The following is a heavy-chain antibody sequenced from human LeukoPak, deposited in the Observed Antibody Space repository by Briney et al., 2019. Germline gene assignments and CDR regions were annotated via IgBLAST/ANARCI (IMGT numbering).Heavy chain of an antibody. V-gene: IGHV4-39*07. D-gene: IGHD5-24*01. CDR2: MYYSGRT. CDR3: ARAVPGSMATIPWWFDP. J-gene: IGHJ5*02. Sequence: PSETLSLTCSVSGGSISSGSYFWGWIRQPPGKGLEWIGNMYYSGRTYYNPSLKSRVTVSVDTSKSQFSLLLSSVTAADTAVYYCARAVPGSMATIPWWFDPWGQGTLVTVSS. CDR1: GGSISSGSYF.